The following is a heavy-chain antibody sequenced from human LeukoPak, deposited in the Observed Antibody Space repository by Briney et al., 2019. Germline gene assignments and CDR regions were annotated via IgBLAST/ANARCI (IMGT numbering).Heavy chain of an antibody. CDR3: ARDPVVVVAATEFDY. CDR1: GYTFISYG. V-gene: IGHV1-18*01. CDR2: ISAYNGNT. D-gene: IGHD2-15*01. J-gene: IGHJ4*02. Sequence: ASVKVSCKASGYTFISYGISWVRQAPGQGLEWMGWISAYNGNTNYAQKLQGRVTMTTDTSTSTAYMELRSLRSDDTAVYYCARDPVVVVAATEFDYWGQGTLVTVSS.